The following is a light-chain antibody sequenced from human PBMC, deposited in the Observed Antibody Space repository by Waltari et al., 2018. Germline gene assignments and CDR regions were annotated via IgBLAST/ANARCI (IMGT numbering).Light chain of an antibody. CDR2: GAT. V-gene: IGLV2-23*01. CDR1: STDLASYHL. Sequence: QSALSQTASASGTPGQSLSITCTGASTDLASYHLVAWYQHHPNSAPKLIIYGATKRPSGISHRFSGAKAGATASLRISGLQADDEADYYCCSYTGSSTSYGCGGGTKVTVL. J-gene: IGLJ1*01. CDR3: CSYTGSSTSYG.